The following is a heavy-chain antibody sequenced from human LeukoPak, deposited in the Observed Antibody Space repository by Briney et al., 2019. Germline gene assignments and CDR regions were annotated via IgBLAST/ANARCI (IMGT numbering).Heavy chain of an antibody. Sequence: PGGSLRLSCAASGFTFSSYTMNWVRQAPGKGLEWVAVISYDGTNKYYADSVKGRFTISRDNSKNTLYLQMNSLKTDDTAVYYCANYGDYQYFDYWGQGTPVTVSS. CDR3: ANYGDYQYFDY. D-gene: IGHD4-17*01. J-gene: IGHJ4*02. CDR2: ISYDGTNK. V-gene: IGHV3-30*18. CDR1: GFTFSSYT.